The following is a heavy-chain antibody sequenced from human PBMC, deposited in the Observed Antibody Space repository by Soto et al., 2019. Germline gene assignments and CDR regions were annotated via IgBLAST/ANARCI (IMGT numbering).Heavy chain of an antibody. J-gene: IGHJ5*02. D-gene: IGHD3-16*01. CDR2: FYYSGIT. Sequence: QVQLQESGPGLVKTSQTLSLTCTVSGGSIRRRGYYWSWIRHRPGEGLQWIGFFYYSGITDYNPYLRSRTVISADTSTNQVFLQLSSLTAADTAVYYCASSGAREGDWLDPWGQGTQVTVSS. CDR1: GGSIRRRGYY. CDR3: ASSGAREGDWLDP. V-gene: IGHV4-31*03.